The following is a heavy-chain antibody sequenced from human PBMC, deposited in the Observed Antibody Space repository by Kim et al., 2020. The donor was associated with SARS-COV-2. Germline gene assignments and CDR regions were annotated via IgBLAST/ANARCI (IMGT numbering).Heavy chain of an antibody. D-gene: IGHD2-15*01. CDR3: ARWVRLRNNYYYYGMDV. V-gene: IGHV4-31*03. CDR2: IYYSGST. Sequence: SETLSLTCTVSGGSISSGGYYWSWIRQHPGKGLEWIGYIYYSGSTYYNPSLKSRVTISVDTSKNQFSLKLSSVTAADTAVYYCARWVRLRNNYYYYGMDVWGQGTTVTVSS. CDR1: GGSISSGGYY. J-gene: IGHJ6*02.